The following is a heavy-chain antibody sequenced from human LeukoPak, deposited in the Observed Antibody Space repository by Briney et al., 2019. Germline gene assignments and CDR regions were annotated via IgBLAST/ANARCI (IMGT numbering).Heavy chain of an antibody. Sequence: SETLSPTCTVSGGSISSGDYYWSWIRQHPGKGLEWIGYIYYSGDTYYNPSLKSRVTISVDTSKNQFSLKLSSVTAAGTAVYYCARAPRDTNSWYYFDYWGQGTLVSVSS. CDR2: IYYSGDT. J-gene: IGHJ4*02. CDR3: ARAPRDTNSWYYFDY. CDR1: GGSISSGDYY. V-gene: IGHV4-31*02. D-gene: IGHD5-18*01.